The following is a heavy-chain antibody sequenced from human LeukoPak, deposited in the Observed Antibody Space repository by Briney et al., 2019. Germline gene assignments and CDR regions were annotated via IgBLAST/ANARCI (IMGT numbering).Heavy chain of an antibody. V-gene: IGHV1-69*04. Sequence: SVKVSCKASEGTFSTYGISWVRQAPGQGLEWMGRIIPILYITNYAQKFQDRVTLTADKSTDIAYMELSSLRSEDTAVYYCARDQRSTAKIDYWGQGTLVTV. CDR1: EGTFSTYG. D-gene: IGHD6-25*01. CDR3: ARDQRSTAKIDY. J-gene: IGHJ4*02. CDR2: IIPILYIT.